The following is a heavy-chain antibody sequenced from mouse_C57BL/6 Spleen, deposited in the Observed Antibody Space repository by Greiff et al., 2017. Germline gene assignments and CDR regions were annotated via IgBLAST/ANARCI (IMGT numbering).Heavy chain of an antibody. D-gene: IGHD1-1*01. V-gene: IGHV1-47*01. J-gene: IGHJ3*01. CDR1: GYTFTTYP. CDR3: ARGYYGSPFAY. Sequence: QVQLKQSGAELVKPGASVKMSCKASGYTFTTYPIEWMKQNHGTSLEWIGNFHPYNGNTKYNEKFKGKATLTVEKSSSTVYLELSRLTSDDSAYYYCARGYYGSPFAYWGQGTLVTVSA. CDR2: FHPYNGNT.